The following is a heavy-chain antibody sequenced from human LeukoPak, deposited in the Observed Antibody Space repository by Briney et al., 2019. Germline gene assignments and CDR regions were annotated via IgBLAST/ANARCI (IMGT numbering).Heavy chain of an antibody. Sequence: SETLSLTCTVSGGSISSSSYYWGWIRQPPGKGLEWIGEINHSGSTNYNPSLKSRVTISVDTSKNQFSLKLSSVTAADTAVYYCARRDYDILTGYYDLWFDPWGQGTLVTVSS. CDR3: ARRDYDILTGYYDLWFDP. V-gene: IGHV4-39*01. D-gene: IGHD3-9*01. CDR2: INHSGST. CDR1: GGSISSSSYY. J-gene: IGHJ5*02.